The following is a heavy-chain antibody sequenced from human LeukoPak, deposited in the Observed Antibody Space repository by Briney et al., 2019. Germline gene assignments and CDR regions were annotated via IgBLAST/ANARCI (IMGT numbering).Heavy chain of an antibody. D-gene: IGHD3-10*01. CDR2: ISGSNGIT. Sequence: GASVKVSCKTSGYTFTTYGISWVRQAPGQGLEWMGWISGSNGITKYAQKVQGRVTMTTDTSTTTAYMEARSLRSDDTAVYYCARDRDRMVQGVTALFDYWGQGTLVTVSS. J-gene: IGHJ4*02. CDR1: GYTFTTYG. CDR3: ARDRDRMVQGVTALFDY. V-gene: IGHV1-18*04.